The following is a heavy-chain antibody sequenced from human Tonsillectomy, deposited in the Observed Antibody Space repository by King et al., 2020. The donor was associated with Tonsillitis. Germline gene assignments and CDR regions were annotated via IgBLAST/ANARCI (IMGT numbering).Heavy chain of an antibody. V-gene: IGHV3-74*01. CDR1: GFTFSSYW. J-gene: IGHJ4*02. CDR2: INSDGITT. D-gene: IGHD3-10*01. Sequence: VQLVESGGGLVQPGGSLRLSCAASGFTFSSYWMHWVRQAPGKGLVWVSRINSDGITTSYADSVKGRFTISRDNAKNTLYLQMSSLRAEDTAVYFCTTGSLWASVYWGQGTLVTVSS. CDR3: TTGSLWASVY.